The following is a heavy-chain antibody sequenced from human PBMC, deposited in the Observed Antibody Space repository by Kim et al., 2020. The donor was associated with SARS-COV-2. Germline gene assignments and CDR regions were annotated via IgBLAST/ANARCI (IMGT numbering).Heavy chain of an antibody. J-gene: IGHJ6*02. CDR3: ARLIFYGMDV. Sequence: YIYYAGSVKGRFTSSTDNAKNSLYLQMNSLRAEDTAVYYCARLIFYGMDVWGQGTTVTVSS. CDR2: YI. V-gene: IGHV3-21*01. D-gene: IGHD3-3*01.